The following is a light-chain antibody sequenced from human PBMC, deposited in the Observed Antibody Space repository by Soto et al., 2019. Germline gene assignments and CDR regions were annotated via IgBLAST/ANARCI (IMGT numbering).Light chain of an antibody. CDR3: QQSYMTPHT. CDR1: QGVSNY. J-gene: IGKJ2*01. Sequence: DIQMTQSPSSLSASVGDRVTISCRASQGVSNYLIWYQQRQGRAPKLLIYAASNLVSGVPSRFSGSGSGTNFPHTISSVQPEDFATYYCQQSYMTPHTFGQGTKLETK. V-gene: IGKV1-39*01. CDR2: AAS.